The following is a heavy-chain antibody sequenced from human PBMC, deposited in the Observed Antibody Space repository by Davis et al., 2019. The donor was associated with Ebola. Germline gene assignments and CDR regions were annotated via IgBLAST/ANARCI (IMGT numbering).Heavy chain of an antibody. CDR3: ARDLGWGIAVAGY. CDR1: GFTFSSYS. V-gene: IGHV3-21*01. J-gene: IGHJ4*02. D-gene: IGHD6-19*01. CDR2: ISSSSSYI. Sequence: GESLKISCAASGFTFSSYSMNWVRQAPGKGLEWVSSISSSSSYIYYADSVKGRFTISRDNAKNSLYLQMNSLRAEDTAVYYCARDLGWGIAVAGYWGQGTLVTVSS.